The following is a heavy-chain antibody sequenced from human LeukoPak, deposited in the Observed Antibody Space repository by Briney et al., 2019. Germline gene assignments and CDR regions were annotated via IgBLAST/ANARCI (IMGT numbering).Heavy chain of an antibody. CDR2: ISSSGSTI. Sequence: GGSLRLSCAVSGFTFSDYYMSWIRQAPGKGLEWVSYISSSGSTIYNADSVKGRFTISRDNAKNSLYLQMNSLRAEDTAVYYCARDSTYDILTGYYLDYWGQGTLVTVSS. J-gene: IGHJ4*02. CDR3: ARDSTYDILTGYYLDY. D-gene: IGHD3-9*01. V-gene: IGHV3-11*01. CDR1: GFTFSDYY.